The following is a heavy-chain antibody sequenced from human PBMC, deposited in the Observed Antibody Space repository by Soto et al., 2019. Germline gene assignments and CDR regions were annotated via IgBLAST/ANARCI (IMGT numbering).Heavy chain of an antibody. CDR3: SRYRWFDA. Sequence: GSLRLSCAASGFTFSNYEMNWVRQAPGKGLEWISYSSSRGTVKYNADSVKGRFTISRDNAKNSLYLQMNSLRAEDTAVYYCSRYRWFDAWGQGTLVTVSS. CDR2: SSSRGTVK. V-gene: IGHV3-48*03. J-gene: IGHJ5*02. CDR1: GFTFSNYE. D-gene: IGHD3-16*02.